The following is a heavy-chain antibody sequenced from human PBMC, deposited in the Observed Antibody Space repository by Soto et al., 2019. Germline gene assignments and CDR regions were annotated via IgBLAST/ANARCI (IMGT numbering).Heavy chain of an antibody. D-gene: IGHD4-17*01. V-gene: IGHV3-30*18. J-gene: IGHJ6*02. Sequence: QVQLVESGGGEVQPGRSLTISCAASGFTFSTYGMHWVRQTPGKGLEWVAVISYDGTNKVYSDSVKGRFTISRDNFKNTLTLQMNSLRADDTAVYSCAKDLQSYGDYDYYCYGMDVWGLGTRVTVSS. CDR1: GFTFSTYG. CDR2: ISYDGTNK. CDR3: AKDLQSYGDYDYYCYGMDV.